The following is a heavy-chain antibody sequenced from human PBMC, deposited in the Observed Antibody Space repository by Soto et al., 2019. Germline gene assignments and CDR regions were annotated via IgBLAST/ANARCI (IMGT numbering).Heavy chain of an antibody. CDR1: GFTFSNAW. CDR3: TTAPYSSGWSVIS. CDR2: IKSKTDGGTT. D-gene: IGHD6-19*01. V-gene: IGHV3-15*01. Sequence: PGGSLRLSCAASGFTFSNAWMSWVRQAPGKGLEWVGRIKSKTDGGTTDYAAPVKGRFTISRDDSKNTLYLQMNSLKTEDTAVYYCTTAPYSSGWSVISWGQGTLVTVSS. J-gene: IGHJ4*02.